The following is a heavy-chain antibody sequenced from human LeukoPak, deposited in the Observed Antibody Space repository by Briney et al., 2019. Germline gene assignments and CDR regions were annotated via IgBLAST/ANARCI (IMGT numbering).Heavy chain of an antibody. CDR3: ARDWNYYGSGSYYK. J-gene: IGHJ4*02. CDR1: GFTFSSYS. CDR2: ISSSSSYI. Sequence: GGSLRLTCAASGFTFSSYSMNWVRQAPGKGLEWVSSISSSSSYIYYADSVKGRFTISRDNAKNSLYLQMNSLRAEDTAVYYCARDWNYYGSGSYYKWGQGTLVTVSS. V-gene: IGHV3-21*01. D-gene: IGHD3-10*01.